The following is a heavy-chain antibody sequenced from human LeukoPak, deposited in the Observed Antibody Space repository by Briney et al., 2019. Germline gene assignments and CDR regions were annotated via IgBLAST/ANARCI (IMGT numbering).Heavy chain of an antibody. J-gene: IGHJ4*02. CDR3: TTDPSEPNYRH. CDR2: IKSKTDGGTT. D-gene: IGHD4/OR15-4a*01. Sequence: PGGSLRLSCAASGFTFSSYSMNWVRQAPGKGLEWVGRIKSKTDGGTTDYAAAVKGRFTISGDDSKNTLYLQMNSLKTEDTAVYYCTTDPSEPNYRHWGQGTLVTVSS. CDR1: GFTFSSYS. V-gene: IGHV3-15*07.